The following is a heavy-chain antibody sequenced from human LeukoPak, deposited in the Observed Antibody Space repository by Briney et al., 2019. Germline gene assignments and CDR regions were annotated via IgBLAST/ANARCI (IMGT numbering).Heavy chain of an antibody. CDR3: ARVPRGNYFDY. D-gene: IGHD3-10*01. V-gene: IGHV3-23*01. CDR2: ISGSGGST. J-gene: IGHJ4*02. Sequence: PGGSLRLSCAASGFTFSSYAMSWVRQAPGKGLEWVSAISGSGGSTYYADSVKGRFTISRDNAKNSLYLQMNSLRAEDTALYYCARVPRGNYFDYWGQGTLVTVSS. CDR1: GFTFSSYA.